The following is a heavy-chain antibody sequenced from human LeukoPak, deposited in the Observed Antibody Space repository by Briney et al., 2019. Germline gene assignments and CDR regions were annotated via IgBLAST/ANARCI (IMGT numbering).Heavy chain of an antibody. CDR1: GFTFSSYG. CDR2: IRYDGSNK. J-gene: IGHJ4*02. CDR3: NAHNGYCRSTSCYTGLDY. Sequence: GGSLRLSCAASGFTFSSYGMHWVRQAPGKGLEWVAFIRYDGSNKYYADSVKGRSTISRDNSKNTLYLQMNSLRAEDTAVYYCNAHNGYCRSTSCYTGLDYWGQGTLVTVSS. V-gene: IGHV3-30*02. D-gene: IGHD2-2*02.